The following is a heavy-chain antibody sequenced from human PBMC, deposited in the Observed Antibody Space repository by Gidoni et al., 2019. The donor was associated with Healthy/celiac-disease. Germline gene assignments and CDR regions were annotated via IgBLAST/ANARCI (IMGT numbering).Heavy chain of an antibody. V-gene: IGHV3-9*01. CDR3: AKGGGYYYGSGPNYFDY. J-gene: IGHJ4*02. Sequence: EVQLVESGGGLVQPGRSLRLPCAASGFTFDGSAMHWVRQAPGKGLEWVSGISWNSGSIGYGDSVKGRFTISRDNAKNSLYLQMNSLRAEDTALYYCAKGGGYYYGSGPNYFDYWGQGTLVTVSS. CDR1: GFTFDGSA. CDR2: ISWNSGSI. D-gene: IGHD3-10*01.